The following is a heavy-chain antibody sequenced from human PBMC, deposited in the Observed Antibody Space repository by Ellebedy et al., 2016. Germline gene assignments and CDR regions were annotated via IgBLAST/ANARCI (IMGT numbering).Heavy chain of an antibody. J-gene: IGHJ3*02. CDR1: RYTFTSYD. D-gene: IGHD4-17*01. CDR3: ARDRVWRPRPTTGDAFDI. Sequence: ASVKVSXKASRYTFTSYDINWVRQATGQGLEWMGWMNPNSGNTGYAQKFQGRVTMTRNTSISTAYMELSSLRSEDTAVYYCARDRVWRPRPTTGDAFDIWGQGTMVTVSS. CDR2: MNPNSGNT. V-gene: IGHV1-8*01.